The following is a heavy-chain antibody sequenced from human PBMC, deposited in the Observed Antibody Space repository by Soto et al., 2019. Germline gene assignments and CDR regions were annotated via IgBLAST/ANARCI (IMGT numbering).Heavy chain of an antibody. V-gene: IGHV4-31*03. CDR3: ASVIGGDSEYYFDF. CDR1: GVSIRSGGYY. J-gene: IGHJ4*02. Sequence: SEAMAITCTLSGVSIRSGGYYWSWIRQHTGKGLEWIGNIDYSGRTYYNPSLKSRVILSVXXSXXXFXLXXXSXPAADSAMYYCASVIGGDSEYYFDFWGQGALVTVS. CDR2: IDYSGRT. D-gene: IGHD2-21*02.